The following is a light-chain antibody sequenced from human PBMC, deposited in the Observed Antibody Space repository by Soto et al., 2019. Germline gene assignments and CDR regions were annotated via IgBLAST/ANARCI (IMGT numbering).Light chain of an antibody. Sequence: EIVLTRSPGTLSLSPGESATLSCRASQSVSSSQVAWYQQKPGQAPRLLIYGASSRATGIPDRFSGVGSETDFTLTISRLEPEDFAVYYCQQYDTSPHTFGQGTKLEIK. CDR1: QSVSSSQ. J-gene: IGKJ2*01. V-gene: IGKV3-20*01. CDR3: QQYDTSPHT. CDR2: GAS.